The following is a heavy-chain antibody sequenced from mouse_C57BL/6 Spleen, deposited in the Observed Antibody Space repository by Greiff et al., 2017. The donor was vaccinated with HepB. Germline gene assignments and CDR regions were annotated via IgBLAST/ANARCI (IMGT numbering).Heavy chain of an antibody. CDR3: ARGLRRGAMDD. D-gene: IGHD2-2*01. CDR2: IHPNSGST. J-gene: IGHJ4*01. V-gene: IGHV1-64*01. CDR1: GYTFTSYW. Sequence: QVQLQQPGAELVKPGASVKLSCKASGYTFTSYWMHWVKRRPGQGLEWIGMIHPNSGSTNYNEKFKSKSTLTVDKSSSTAYMQLSSLTSEDSAVYYCARGLRRGAMDDWGKGTSVTVSS.